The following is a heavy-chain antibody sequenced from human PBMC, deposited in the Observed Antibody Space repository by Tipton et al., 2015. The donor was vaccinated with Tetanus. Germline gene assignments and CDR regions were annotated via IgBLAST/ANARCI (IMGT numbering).Heavy chain of an antibody. CDR3: AKDGCFSVGCLGSDY. Sequence: SLRLSCAASGFTFSNYWMHWVRQAPGKGLVWVSNTDTGGSSATYADSVKGRFTISRDNSKNTLYLQMNSLRAEDTAVYYCAKDGCFSVGCLGSDYWGQGNLVTVSS. J-gene: IGHJ4*02. V-gene: IGHV3-74*03. D-gene: IGHD5/OR15-5a*01. CDR1: GFTFSNYW. CDR2: TDTGGSSA.